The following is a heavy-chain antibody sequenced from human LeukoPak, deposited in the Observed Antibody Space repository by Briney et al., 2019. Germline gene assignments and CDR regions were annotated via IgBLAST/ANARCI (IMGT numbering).Heavy chain of an antibody. CDR3: ARYDHAPSYYYYYMDV. Sequence: SETLSLTCTVSGDSISRYYWSWIRQSPGKGLEWIGYYGGRTTYNPSLKSRVTMSVDTSKNQFSLKLTSVTAADTAVFYCARYDHAPSYYYYYMDVWGKGTTVTVPS. CDR1: GDSISRYY. J-gene: IGHJ6*03. V-gene: IGHV4-59*01. D-gene: IGHD1-14*01. CDR2: YYGGRT.